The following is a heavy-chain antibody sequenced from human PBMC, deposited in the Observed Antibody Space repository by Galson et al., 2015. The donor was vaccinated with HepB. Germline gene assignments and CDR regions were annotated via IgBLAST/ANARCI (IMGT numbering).Heavy chain of an antibody. CDR2: INAGNGNT. J-gene: IGHJ3*02. CDR3: ARLGAGPYAFDI. V-gene: IGHV1-3*01. Sequence: SVKVSCKASGYTFTSYAMHWVRQAPGQRLEWMGWINAGNGNTKYSQKFQGRVTITADESTSTAYMELSSLRSEDTAVYYCARLGAGPYAFDIWGQGTMVTVSS. CDR1: GYTFTSYA.